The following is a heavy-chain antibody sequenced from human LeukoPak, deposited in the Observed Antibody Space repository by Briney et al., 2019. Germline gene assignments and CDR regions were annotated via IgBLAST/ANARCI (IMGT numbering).Heavy chain of an antibody. D-gene: IGHD3-22*01. Sequence: ASVKVSCKASGYTFTSYAMNWVRQAPGQGLEWMGWINTNTGNPTYAQGFTGRFVFSLDTSVSTAYLQISSLKAEDTAVYYCARDVPAPRYYSDSSGFDYWGQGTLVTVSS. CDR2: INTNTGNP. V-gene: IGHV7-4-1*02. CDR3: ARDVPAPRYYSDSSGFDY. CDR1: GYTFTSYA. J-gene: IGHJ4*02.